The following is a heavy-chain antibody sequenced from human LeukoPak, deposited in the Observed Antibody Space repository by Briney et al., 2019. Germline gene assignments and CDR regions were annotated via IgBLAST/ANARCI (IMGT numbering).Heavy chain of an antibody. D-gene: IGHD3-10*01. Sequence: GGSLRPSCAASGFTFSSYAMHWVRQAPGRGLEWVAVISYDGSNKYYADSVKGRFTISRDNAKNSLCLQMNSLRAEDTAVYYCARAGQEITMVRGVIIPQGYYYYMDVWGKGTTVTVSS. J-gene: IGHJ6*03. CDR3: ARAGQEITMVRGVIIPQGYYYYMDV. V-gene: IGHV3-30*04. CDR2: ISYDGSNK. CDR1: GFTFSSYA.